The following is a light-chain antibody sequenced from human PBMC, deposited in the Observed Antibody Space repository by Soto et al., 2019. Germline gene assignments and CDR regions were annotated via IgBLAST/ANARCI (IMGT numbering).Light chain of an antibody. CDR3: QSYDSGLSTLV. Sequence: QTVVTQPPSVSGAPGQRVTISCTGSSSNIGAGYDVHWYQQLPGTAPKLLIYGNSNRPSGVPDRFSGSKSGTSASLAITGVQAEDEADYYCQSYDSGLSTLVFGGGTKLTVL. V-gene: IGLV1-40*01. CDR1: SSNIGAGYD. J-gene: IGLJ2*01. CDR2: GNS.